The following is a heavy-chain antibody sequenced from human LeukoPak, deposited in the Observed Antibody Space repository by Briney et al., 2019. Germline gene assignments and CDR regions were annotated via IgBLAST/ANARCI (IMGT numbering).Heavy chain of an antibody. J-gene: IGHJ4*02. CDR2: IYYSGST. Sequence: PSETLSLTCTVSGGSISSSSYYWGWIRQPAGKRLEWIGSIYYSGSTYYNPSLKSRVTISVDTSKNQFSLKLSSVTAADTAVYYCARDGRELPLDYWGQGTLVTVSS. CDR1: GGSISSSSYY. CDR3: ARDGRELPLDY. V-gene: IGHV4-39*02. D-gene: IGHD1-26*01.